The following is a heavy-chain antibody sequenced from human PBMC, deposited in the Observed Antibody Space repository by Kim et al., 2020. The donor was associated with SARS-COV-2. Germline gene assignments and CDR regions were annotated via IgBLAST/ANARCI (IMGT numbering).Heavy chain of an antibody. CDR2: ISGSSSYT. Sequence: GGSLRLSCAASGFTFSDYYMTWIRQAPGKGLEWVSYISGSSSYTNYADSVMGRFTISRDNAKNSLFLQMNSLRAEDTAVYYCARGLTYCSSTSCYRGLGFWGRGAVVTVSS. CDR3: ARGLTYCSSTSCYRGLGF. V-gene: IGHV3-11*06. CDR1: GFTFSDYY. J-gene: IGHJ4*02. D-gene: IGHD2-2*01.